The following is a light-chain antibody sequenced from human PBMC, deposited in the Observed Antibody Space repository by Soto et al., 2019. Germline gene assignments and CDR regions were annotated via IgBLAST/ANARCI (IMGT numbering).Light chain of an antibody. CDR3: QQSSNWPPS. J-gene: IGKJ5*01. Sequence: IMLTPSPFTLTLSTGERATLSCRASQSVSRYLGWYQQKPGQAPRLLISDASNRATGIPARFTGSGSGTDFTLTIIRREPEDFAVYYCQQSSNWPPSFAQVTRLEIK. CDR2: DAS. CDR1: QSVSRY. V-gene: IGKV3-11*01.